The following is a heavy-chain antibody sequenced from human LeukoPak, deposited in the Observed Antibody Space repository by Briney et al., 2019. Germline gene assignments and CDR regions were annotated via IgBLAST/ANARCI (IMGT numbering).Heavy chain of an antibody. D-gene: IGHD2-2*01. CDR2: ISSSSSTK. J-gene: IGHJ3*02. Sequence: PGGSLRLSCAASGFTFSSYSMNWVRQAPGKGLEGVSYISSSSSTKYYADSVKGRFTISRDNAKNSLYLQMNSLRAEDTAVYYCARGSLGYCSSTGWPWMCRDAFDIWGQGTMVTVSS. V-gene: IGHV3-48*01. CDR3: ARGSLGYCSSTGWPWMCRDAFDI. CDR1: GFTFSSYS.